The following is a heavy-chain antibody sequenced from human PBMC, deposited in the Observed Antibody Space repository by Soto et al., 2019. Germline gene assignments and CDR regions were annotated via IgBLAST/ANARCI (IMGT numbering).Heavy chain of an antibody. CDR1: GFTFNSYA. CDR3: VRKYPGTRPFDY. CDR2: IGTDGNT. Sequence: GGSLRLSCAASGFTFNSYAMNWVRQAPGKGLAWVSAIGTDGNTYYANSVKGRFTISGDNSRTTLYLQMNSLRVEDTALYYCVRKYPGTRPFDYWGQGTLVTVSS. V-gene: IGHV3-23*01. J-gene: IGHJ4*01. D-gene: IGHD2-2*01.